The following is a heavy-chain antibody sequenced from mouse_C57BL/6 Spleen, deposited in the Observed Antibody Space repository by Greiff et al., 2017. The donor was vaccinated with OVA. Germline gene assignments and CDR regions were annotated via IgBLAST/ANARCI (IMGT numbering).Heavy chain of an antibody. CDR3: AGWYGDYYALDY. J-gene: IGHJ4*01. CDR2: IYPGSGST. Sequence: QVQLQQPGAELVKPGASVKMSCKASGYTFTSYWITWVKQRPGQGLEWIGDIYPGSGSTNYNEKFKGKATLTVDTSSSTAYMQLSSLTSEDSAVYYCAGWYGDYYALDYWGQGTSVTVSS. D-gene: IGHD2-13*01. V-gene: IGHV1-55*01. CDR1: GYTFTSYW.